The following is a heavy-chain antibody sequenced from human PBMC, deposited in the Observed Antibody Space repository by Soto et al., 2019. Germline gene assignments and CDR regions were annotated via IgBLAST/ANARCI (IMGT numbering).Heavy chain of an antibody. CDR3: AKGAVTSIFADLDY. J-gene: IGHJ4*02. CDR2: ISWNSGNI. D-gene: IGHD3-3*01. CDR1: GFTFDDYA. Sequence: EVHLVESGGGLVQPGRSLRLSCAASGFTFDDYAMHWVRQVPGKGLEWVSSISWNSGNIVYADSVKGRFTISRDSANNSLYLQMNSLKTEDTALYYCAKGAVTSIFADLDYWGQGTLVTVSS. V-gene: IGHV3-9*01.